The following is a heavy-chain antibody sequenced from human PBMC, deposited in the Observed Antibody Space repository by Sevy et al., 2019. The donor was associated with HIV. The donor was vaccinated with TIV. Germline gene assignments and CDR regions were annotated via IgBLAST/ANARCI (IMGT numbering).Heavy chain of an antibody. D-gene: IGHD6-13*01. J-gene: IGHJ4*02. Sequence: LSLTCIVSGDSISNSNYYWGWIRQSPGKGLQWIGSILHSGSTYHIPSLKSRVTISADTSKNQFSLKLTSVTAADTAVYYCARQGFGSLWDYLDYWGQGALVTVSS. CDR2: ILHSGST. CDR3: ARQGFGSLWDYLDY. V-gene: IGHV4-39*01. CDR1: GDSISNSNYY.